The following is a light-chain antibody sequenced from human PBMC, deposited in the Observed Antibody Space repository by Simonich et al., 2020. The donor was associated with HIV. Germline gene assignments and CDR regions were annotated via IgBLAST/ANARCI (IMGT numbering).Light chain of an antibody. J-gene: IGKJ5*01. CDR2: GAS. CDR1: QSVSNN. CDR3: QQYNYWLIT. V-gene: IGKV3-15*01. Sequence: EIVMTQSPATLSVSPGERATLSCRAGQSVSNNLAWYQQKPGQAPRLLIYGASTRATGIPARFSGSGSGKEFTLTITSMQSEDFAVYYCQQYNYWLITFGQGTRLEIK.